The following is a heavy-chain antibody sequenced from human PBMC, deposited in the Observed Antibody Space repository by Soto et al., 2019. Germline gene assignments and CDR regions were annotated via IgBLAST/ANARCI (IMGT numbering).Heavy chain of an antibody. Sequence: VQLLQSGGGLVQPGGSLRLSCEASGFIFATTAMGWVRQAPGKGLEWVSTISGSGVRTYYADSVKGRFTISRGNSKNTIFLQMNSLRADDTAVYFCAAVMGSDYDYVWGSLSFDHWGQGALVTVST. J-gene: IGHJ4*02. V-gene: IGHV3-23*01. CDR3: AAVMGSDYDYVWGSLSFDH. CDR2: ISGSGVRT. CDR1: GFIFATTA. D-gene: IGHD3-16*01.